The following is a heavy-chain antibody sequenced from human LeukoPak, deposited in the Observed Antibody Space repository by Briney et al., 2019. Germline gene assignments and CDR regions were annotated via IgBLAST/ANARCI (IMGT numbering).Heavy chain of an antibody. CDR3: AKDIGYYYDSSGYYFDY. CDR1: GFTFDDYA. CDR2: ISWNSGSI. V-gene: IGHV3-9*01. J-gene: IGHJ4*02. Sequence: PGGSLRLSCAASGFTFDDYAMHWVRQAPGKGLEWVSGISWNSGSIGYADSVKGRFTISRDNAKNSLYLQMNSLRAEDTALYYCAKDIGYYYDSSGYYFDYWGQGTLVTVSS. D-gene: IGHD3-22*01.